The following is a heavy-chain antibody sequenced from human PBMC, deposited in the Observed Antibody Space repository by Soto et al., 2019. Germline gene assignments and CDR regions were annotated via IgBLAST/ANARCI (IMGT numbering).Heavy chain of an antibody. V-gene: IGHV3-66*01. D-gene: IGHD3-10*01. CDR3: ARSGGGLDY. J-gene: IGHJ4*02. CDR2: VYADGAT. CDR1: GFTVSNYH. Sequence: EVQLVESGGGLVQPGASLRLSCAASGFTVSNYHMTWVRQAPGKGLEWVSAVYADGATSHADSVKDRFTVSRDNSRNPLNLQMSGLRAEDTAVYYCARSGGGLDYWGQGTLVTVSS.